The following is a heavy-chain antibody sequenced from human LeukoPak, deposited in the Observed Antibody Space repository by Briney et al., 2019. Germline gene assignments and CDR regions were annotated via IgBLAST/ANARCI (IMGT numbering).Heavy chain of an antibody. CDR3: ARHVSSSRVAFDI. CDR2: FNPGDSDI. CDR1: GYSFTSYW. J-gene: IGHJ3*02. D-gene: IGHD2-2*01. Sequence: KLGESLKISCKGSGYSFTSYWIGWVRQMPGKGLEWMGTFNPGDSDIRYSPSFQGQVTISVDKSISTAYLQWSSLKASDTAMYYCARHVSSSRVAFDIWGQGTMVTVSS. V-gene: IGHV5-51*01.